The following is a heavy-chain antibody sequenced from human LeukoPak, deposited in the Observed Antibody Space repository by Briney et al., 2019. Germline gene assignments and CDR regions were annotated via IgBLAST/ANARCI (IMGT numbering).Heavy chain of an antibody. J-gene: IGHJ4*02. Sequence: ASVKVSCKASGYTFTGYYMHWVRQAPGQGLERMGWINPNSGGTNYAQKFQGRVTMTRNTSISTAYMELSSLRSEDTAVYYCARGRGVLSGSRNLNDYWGQGTLVTVSS. V-gene: IGHV1-2*02. CDR2: INPNSGGT. CDR1: GYTFTGYY. CDR3: ARGRGVLSGSRNLNDY. D-gene: IGHD1-26*01.